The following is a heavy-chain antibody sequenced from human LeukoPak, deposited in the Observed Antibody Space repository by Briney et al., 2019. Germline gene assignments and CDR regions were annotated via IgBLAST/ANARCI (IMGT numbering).Heavy chain of an antibody. Sequence: ASVTASFKVSGYTLTELSMHWVRQAPGKGLEWMGGFDPEDGETIYAQKFQGRVTMTEDTSTDTAYMELSSLRSEDTAVCYCATVSWLGDYGAFDIWGQGTMVTVSS. V-gene: IGHV1-24*01. CDR2: FDPEDGET. CDR3: ATVSWLGDYGAFDI. J-gene: IGHJ3*02. CDR1: GYTLTELS. D-gene: IGHD4-17*01.